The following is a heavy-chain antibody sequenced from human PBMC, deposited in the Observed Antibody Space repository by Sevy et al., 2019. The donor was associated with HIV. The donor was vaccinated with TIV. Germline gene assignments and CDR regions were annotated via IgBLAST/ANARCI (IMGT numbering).Heavy chain of an antibody. V-gene: IGHV4-34*01. CDR3: ARGVDIVVVPAAPFFDY. D-gene: IGHD2-2*03. J-gene: IGHJ4*02. CDR2: INHSGST. Sequence: SETLSLTCAVYGGSFSGYYWSWNRQPPGKGLEWIGEINHSGSTNYNPPLKSRVTISVDTSKNQFSLKLSSVTAADTAVYYCARGVDIVVVPAAPFFDYWGQGTLVTVSS. CDR1: GGSFSGYY.